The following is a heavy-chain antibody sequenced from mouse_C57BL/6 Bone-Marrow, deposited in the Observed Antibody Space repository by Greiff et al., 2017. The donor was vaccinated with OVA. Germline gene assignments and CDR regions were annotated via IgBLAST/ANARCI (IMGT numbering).Heavy chain of an antibody. CDR2: ISSGGSYT. Sequence: EVKLVESGGDLVKPGGSLKLSCAASGFTFSSYGMSLVRQTPDKRLEWVATISSGGSYTYYPDSVKGRFTISRDNAKNTLYLQMSSLKTEDTAMYYCASAPTFFAYWGQGTLGTVSA. CDR3: ASAPTFFAY. V-gene: IGHV5-6*01. CDR1: GFTFSSYG. J-gene: IGHJ3*01.